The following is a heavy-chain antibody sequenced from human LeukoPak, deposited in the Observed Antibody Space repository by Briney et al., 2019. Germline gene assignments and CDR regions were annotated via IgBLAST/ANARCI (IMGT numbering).Heavy chain of an antibody. CDR3: AKSVTYYYDSSGYYLDY. V-gene: IGHV3-23*01. D-gene: IGHD3-22*01. CDR2: ISGSGGST. J-gene: IGHJ4*02. CDR1: GFTFSSYA. Sequence: PGGSLRLSCAASGFTFSSYAMSWVRKAPGKGLEWVSAISGSGGSTYYADSVKGRFTISRDNSKNTLYLQMNSLRAEDTAVYYCAKSVTYYYDSSGYYLDYWGQGTLVTVSS.